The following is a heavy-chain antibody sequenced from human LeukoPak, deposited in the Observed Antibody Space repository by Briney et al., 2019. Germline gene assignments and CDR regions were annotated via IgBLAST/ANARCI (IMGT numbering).Heavy chain of an antibody. Sequence: SETLSLTCTVSGGSISSYYWSWIRQPPGKGLEWIGYIYYSGSTNYNPSLKSRVTVSIDTSKNQFSLKLRSVTAADTAVYYCARGAGATDYWGQGTLVTVSS. V-gene: IGHV4-59*13. CDR1: GGSISSYY. J-gene: IGHJ4*02. D-gene: IGHD1-26*01. CDR3: ARGAGATDY. CDR2: IYYSGST.